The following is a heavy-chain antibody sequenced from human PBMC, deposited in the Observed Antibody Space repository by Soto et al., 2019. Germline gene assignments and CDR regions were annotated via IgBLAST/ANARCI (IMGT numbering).Heavy chain of an antibody. CDR3: ARCRYYDFCSGYYTGTPGHYYYGMDV. D-gene: IGHD3-3*01. CDR1: GGSISSYY. J-gene: IGHJ6*02. Sequence: SETLSLTCTVSGGSISSYYWSWIRQPPGKGLEWIGYIYYSGSTNYNPSLKSRVTISVDTSKNQFSLKLSSVTDADTAVYYCARCRYYDFCSGYYTGTPGHYYYGMDVWGQGTTVTVSS. V-gene: IGHV4-59*01. CDR2: IYYSGST.